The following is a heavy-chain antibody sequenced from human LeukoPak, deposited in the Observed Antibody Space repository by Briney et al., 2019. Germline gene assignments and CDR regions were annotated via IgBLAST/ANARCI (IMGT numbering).Heavy chain of an antibody. D-gene: IGHD3-10*01. CDR3: AREVPYGSGSYYNY. CDR1: GGSISSGSYY. J-gene: IGHJ4*02. Sequence: ASETLSLTCTVSGGSISSGSYYWSWIRQPAGKGLEWIGRIYTSGSTNYNPSLKSRVTISVDTSKNQFSLRLSSVTAADTAVYYCAREVPYGSGSYYNYWGQGTLVTVSS. V-gene: IGHV4-61*02. CDR2: IYTSGST.